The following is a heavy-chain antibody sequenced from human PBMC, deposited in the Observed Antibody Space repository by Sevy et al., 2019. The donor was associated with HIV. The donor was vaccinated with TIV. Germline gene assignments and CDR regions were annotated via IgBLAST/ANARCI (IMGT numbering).Heavy chain of an antibody. J-gene: IGHJ6*03. CDR1: GFAFDDYA. D-gene: IGHD2-2*01. CDR2: ISWNSGSI. V-gene: IGHV3-9*01. CDR3: AKEAGGCSSTSCPRTDYYYYYYMDV. Sequence: GGSLRLSCAASGFAFDDYAMHWVWQAPGKGLESVSGISWNSGSIGYADSVKGRFTISRDNAKNSLYLQMNSLRAEDTALYDCAKEAGGCSSTSCPRTDYYYYYYMDVWGKGTTVTVSS.